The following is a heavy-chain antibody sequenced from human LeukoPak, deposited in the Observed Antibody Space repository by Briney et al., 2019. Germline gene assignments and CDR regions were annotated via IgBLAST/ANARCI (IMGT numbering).Heavy chain of an antibody. D-gene: IGHD2-2*01. J-gene: IGHJ3*02. CDR2: IVPIFGTA. CDR3: ATERLVPGGPGPRGAFDI. V-gene: IGHV1-69*13. Sequence: SVKVSCKASGGTFSSYAISWVRQAPGQGLEWMGGIVPIFGTANYAQKFQGRVTITADESTSTAYMELSSLRSEDTAVYYCATERLVPGGPGPRGAFDIWGQGTMVTVSS. CDR1: GGTFSSYA.